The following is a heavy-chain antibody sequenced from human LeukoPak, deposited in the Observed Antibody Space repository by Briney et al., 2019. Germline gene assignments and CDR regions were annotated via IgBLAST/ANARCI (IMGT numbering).Heavy chain of an antibody. CDR3: AKSIVPAAKYYYYMDV. J-gene: IGHJ6*03. CDR1: AFTFSNYN. Sequence: GGSPRLSCAASAFTFSNYNMYWVRQAPGKGLEWVAFIRYDGSNKYYADSVKGRFTISRDNSKNTLYLQMNSLRAEDTAVYYCAKSIVPAAKYYYYMDVWGKGTTVTISS. D-gene: IGHD2-2*01. CDR2: IRYDGSNK. V-gene: IGHV3-30*02.